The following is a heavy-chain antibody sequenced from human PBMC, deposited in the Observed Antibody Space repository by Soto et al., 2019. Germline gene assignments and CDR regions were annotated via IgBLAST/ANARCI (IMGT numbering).Heavy chain of an antibody. CDR1: GYIFTSYY. Sequence: VKVSCKASGYIFTSYYMHWVRQAPGQGFEWMGIINPTGDRTSYAQKLQGRVTMTRDTSTSTVYMELSSLRSEDTAVYYCARGTKAAFDAFDIWGQGTMVTVSS. CDR3: ARGTKAAFDAFDI. CDR2: INPTGDRT. J-gene: IGHJ3*02. D-gene: IGHD2-8*01. V-gene: IGHV1-46*03.